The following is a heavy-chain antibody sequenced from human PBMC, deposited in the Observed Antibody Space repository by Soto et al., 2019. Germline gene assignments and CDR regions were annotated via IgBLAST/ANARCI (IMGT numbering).Heavy chain of an antibody. D-gene: IGHD6-13*01. CDR3: ARGPYSSSWYQVNWFDP. Sequence: ASVKVSCKASGYTFTSYDINWVRQATGQGLEWMGWMNPNSGNTGYAQKFQGRGTMTRNTSISTAYMELSSLRSEDTAVYYCARGPYSSSWYQVNWFDPWGQGTLVTVS. CDR1: GYTFTSYD. CDR2: MNPNSGNT. J-gene: IGHJ5*02. V-gene: IGHV1-8*01.